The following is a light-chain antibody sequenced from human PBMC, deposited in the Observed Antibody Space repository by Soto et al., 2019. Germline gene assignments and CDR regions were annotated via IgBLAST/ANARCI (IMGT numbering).Light chain of an antibody. Sequence: EIVLTQSPGTLSASPGERATLSCRASQSVSSYLAWYQQKPGQAPRLLIYDASNRATGIPARFSGSGSGTDFTLTISSLEPEDFAVYYCQQYHNLWTFGQGTKVDIK. V-gene: IGKV3-11*01. CDR1: QSVSSY. J-gene: IGKJ1*01. CDR2: DAS. CDR3: QQYHNLWT.